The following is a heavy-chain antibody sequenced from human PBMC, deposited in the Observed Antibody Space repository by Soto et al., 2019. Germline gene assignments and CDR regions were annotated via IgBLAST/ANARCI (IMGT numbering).Heavy chain of an antibody. J-gene: IGHJ6*02. V-gene: IGHV3-30-3*01. CDR3: ARVAVRGVGYGIDV. D-gene: IGHD3-10*01. CDR2: ISYDGSNK. CDR1: GFTFSSYA. Sequence: QVQLVESGGGVVQPGRSLRLSCAASGFTFSSYAMHWVRQAPGKGLEWVAVISYDGSNKYYADSVKGRFTISRDNSKNTLYLQMNSLRAEDTAVYYCARVAVRGVGYGIDVWGQGTTVTVSS.